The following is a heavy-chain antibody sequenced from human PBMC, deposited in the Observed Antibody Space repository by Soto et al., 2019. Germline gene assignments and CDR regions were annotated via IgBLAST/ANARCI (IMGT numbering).Heavy chain of an antibody. Sequence: QVQLVQSGAEVKKPGASVKVSCKASGYTFTSYDINWVRQATGQGLEWMGWMNRNSGNTGYAQKFQGRDTMTRNTSISTGYMELSRLRSEDTAVYYCARGGRLTRRGGVDPWGQGPLVTVSS. J-gene: IGHJ5*02. D-gene: IGHD3-9*01. CDR3: ARGGRLTRRGGVDP. CDR2: MNRNSGNT. CDR1: GYTFTSYD. V-gene: IGHV1-8*01.